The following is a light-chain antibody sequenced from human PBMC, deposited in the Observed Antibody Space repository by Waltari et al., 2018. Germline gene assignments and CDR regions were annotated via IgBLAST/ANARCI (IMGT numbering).Light chain of an antibody. J-gene: IGKJ1*01. V-gene: IGKV3-20*01. CDR2: GAS. CDR3: QHYLRLPVT. Sequence: EIVLTQSPGTLSLSPGESATLSCRTSQSVTRALAWYQQKTGQAPRLLIYGASNRATGIPDMFSGSGSGTDCSLTISSLEPEDFAVYYCQHYLRLPVTFGQGTKVEVK. CDR1: QSVTRA.